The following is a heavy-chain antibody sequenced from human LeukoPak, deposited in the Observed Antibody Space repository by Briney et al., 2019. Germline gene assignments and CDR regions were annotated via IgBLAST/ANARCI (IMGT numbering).Heavy chain of an antibody. D-gene: IGHD3-9*01. Sequence: GGSLRLSCSVSGLSFSRYPMHWVRQAPGKGLEYASAISSNGGSTYYADSVKGRFTISRDNSKNTLYLQMNSLRVEDTAVYYCALGLVTDYWGQGALVTVSS. CDR1: GLSFSRYP. CDR2: ISSNGGST. V-gene: IGHV3-64*04. CDR3: ALGLVTDY. J-gene: IGHJ4*02.